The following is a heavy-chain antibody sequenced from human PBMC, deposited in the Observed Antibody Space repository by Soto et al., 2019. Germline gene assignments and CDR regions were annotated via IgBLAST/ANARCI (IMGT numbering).Heavy chain of an antibody. CDR3: ARDRAMEDY. D-gene: IGHD5-18*01. V-gene: IGHV3-7*01. J-gene: IGHJ4*02. CDR1: GFTFSNYW. CDR2: INQDGSEI. Sequence: EVKLVESGGGLVQPGGSLRLTCAASGFTFSNYWINWVRQVSGKGLEWVANINQDGSEIHYVDSVKGRFTISRDNAKNSLYLQMNSLRGEDTAVYYCARDRAMEDYWGQGTLVTVAS.